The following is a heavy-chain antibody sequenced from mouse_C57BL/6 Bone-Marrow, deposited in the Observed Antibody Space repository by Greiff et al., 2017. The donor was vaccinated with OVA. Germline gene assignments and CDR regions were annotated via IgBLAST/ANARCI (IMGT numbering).Heavy chain of an antibody. CDR1: GYTFTSYW. CDR2: IHPSGSDT. CDR3: AMRRDGYYWFAY. J-gene: IGHJ3*01. V-gene: IGHV1-74*01. D-gene: IGHD2-3*01. Sequence: QVQLQQPGAELVKPGASVKVSCKASGYTFTSYWMHWVKQRPGQGLEWIGRIHPSGSDTNYNQTFKGKATLTVAKSSSPAYMQLSSLTYEDAAVYCGAMRRDGYYWFAYWGQGTLVTVSA.